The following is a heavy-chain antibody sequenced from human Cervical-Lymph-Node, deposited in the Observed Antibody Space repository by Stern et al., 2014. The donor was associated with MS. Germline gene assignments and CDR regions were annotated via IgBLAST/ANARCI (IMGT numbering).Heavy chain of an antibody. J-gene: IGHJ5*02. Sequence: VHLVQSGAEVKKPGSSVKVSCKASGGTFSSYAISWVRQAPGQGFEGMGGIIPIFGTANYAQKFQGRVTITADESTSTAYMELSSLRSEDTAVYYCARVRPYCGGDCYSANWFDPWGQGTLVTVSS. CDR2: IIPIFGTA. V-gene: IGHV1-69*12. CDR3: ARVRPYCGGDCYSANWFDP. D-gene: IGHD2-21*02. CDR1: GGTFSSYA.